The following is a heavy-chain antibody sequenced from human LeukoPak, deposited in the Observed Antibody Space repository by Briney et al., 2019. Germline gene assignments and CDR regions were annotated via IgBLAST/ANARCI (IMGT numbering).Heavy chain of an antibody. CDR1: GYTFTSYD. J-gene: IGHJ6*02. D-gene: IGHD1-26*01. CDR3: ARTAPNSAAYYYYGMDV. V-gene: IGHV1-8*01. Sequence: ASVKVSCKASGYTFTSYDINWVRQATGQGLEWMGWMNPNSGNTGYAQKFQGRVTMTRNTFISTAYMELSSLRSEDTAVYYCARTAPNSAAYYYYGMDVWGQGTTVTVSS. CDR2: MNPNSGNT.